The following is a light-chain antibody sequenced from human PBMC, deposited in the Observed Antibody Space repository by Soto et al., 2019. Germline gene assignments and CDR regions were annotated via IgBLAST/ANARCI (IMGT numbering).Light chain of an antibody. Sequence: DIVMSQSPATLSESPGGRVTVSCRASQSVSSHVAWYQQKPGQAPRLLIYDASNRATGIPARFSGSGSGTDFTLTISSLEPEDFAVYYCQQRSNWPRTFGQGTKVDIK. CDR1: QSVSSH. J-gene: IGKJ1*01. CDR3: QQRSNWPRT. CDR2: DAS. V-gene: IGKV3-11*01.